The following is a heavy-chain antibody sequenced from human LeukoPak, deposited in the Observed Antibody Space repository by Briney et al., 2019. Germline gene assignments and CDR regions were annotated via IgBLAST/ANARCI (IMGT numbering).Heavy chain of an antibody. CDR2: TRNRANGYTT. Sequence: PGGSLRLSCAASGFTFSDYYTDWVRQAPGKGLEWVGRTRNRANGYTTEYAASVEGRFTVSRDNSKNSLFLQMNGLRPEDTAVYFCARAFCYSGGTCYSDYNDHWGQGALVTVSS. J-gene: IGHJ4*02. CDR1: GFTFSDYY. V-gene: IGHV3-72*01. D-gene: IGHD2-15*01. CDR3: ARAFCYSGGTCYSDYNDH.